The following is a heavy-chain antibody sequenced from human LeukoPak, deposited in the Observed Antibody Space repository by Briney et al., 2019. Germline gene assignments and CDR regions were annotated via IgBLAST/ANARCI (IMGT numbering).Heavy chain of an antibody. J-gene: IGHJ2*01. V-gene: IGHV3-33*06. CDR1: GFSFSDYG. Sequence: GGSLRLFCAASGFSFSDYGGQWVRHAPDKGLEWVAVIWCDGSIKYYADSVKGRFTISRDNSRNTVYLQMNSLRAEDTAVYYCVKGFNWYFDLWGRGTLVTVSS. CDR3: VKGFNWYFDL. CDR2: IWCDGSIK.